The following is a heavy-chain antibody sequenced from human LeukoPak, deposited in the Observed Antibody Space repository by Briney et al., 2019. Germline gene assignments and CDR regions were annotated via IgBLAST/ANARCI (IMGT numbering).Heavy chain of an antibody. CDR1: GGSFSGYY. V-gene: IGHV4-34*01. J-gene: IGHJ4*02. CDR2: IHHSGST. Sequence: SGTLSLTCAVYGGSFSGYYWTWIRQPPGKGLEWIGEIHHSGSTDYNPSLTSRVTMSVDTSKNQFSLMLTSVTVADTAVYYCARGYGSGSYNNFNQWGQGLLVAVSS. D-gene: IGHD3-10*01. CDR3: ARGYGSGSYNNFNQ.